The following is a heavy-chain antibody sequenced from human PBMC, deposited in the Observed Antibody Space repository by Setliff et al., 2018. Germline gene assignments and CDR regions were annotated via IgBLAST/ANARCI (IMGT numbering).Heavy chain of an antibody. D-gene: IGHD6-19*01. V-gene: IGHV3-15*01. J-gene: IGHJ4*02. CDR3: TTGYISGYYIGH. CDR1: ELIFSHTW. CDR2: IKGQTDGGTT. Sequence: SCAAPELIFSHTWMNWVRQAPGKGLEWVGRIKGQTDGGTTDYAAPVKGRFSISRDDSKNTVYLQMNSLKTEDTAVYYCTTGYISGYYIGHWGLGTLVTVSS.